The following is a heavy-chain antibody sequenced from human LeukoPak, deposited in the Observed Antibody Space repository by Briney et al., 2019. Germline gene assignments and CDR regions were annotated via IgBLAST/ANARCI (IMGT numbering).Heavy chain of an antibody. CDR2: LSSSGANT. D-gene: IGHD3-10*02. V-gene: IGHV3-23*01. Sequence: GGSLRLSCAGSGFTFSSYAMSWVRQAPGKGLEWVSGLSSSGANTFYADSVKGRFTISRDNSQNMAYLQMNSLRAEDTAVYYCAELGITMIGGVWGKGTTVTISS. CDR1: GFTFSSYA. J-gene: IGHJ6*04. CDR3: AELGITMIGGV.